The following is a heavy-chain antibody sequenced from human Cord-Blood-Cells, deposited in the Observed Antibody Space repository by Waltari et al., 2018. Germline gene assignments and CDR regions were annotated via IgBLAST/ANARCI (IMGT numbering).Heavy chain of an antibody. CDR1: GGSIHRGGYD. D-gene: IGHD4-17*01. J-gene: IGHJ4*02. V-gene: IGHV4-31*03. CDR3: AMATVTTLSDY. CDR2: IYYSGST. Sequence: QVQLQESGPGLVKPSPTLSLTCTVSGGSIHRGGYDWSWIRQHPGKGLEWIGYIYYSGSTYYNPSLKSRVTISVDTSKNQFSLKLSSVTAADTAVYYCAMATVTTLSDYWGQGTLVTVSS.